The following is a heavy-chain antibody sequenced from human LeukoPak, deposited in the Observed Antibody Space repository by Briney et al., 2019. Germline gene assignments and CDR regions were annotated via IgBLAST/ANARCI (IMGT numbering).Heavy chain of an antibody. Sequence: GGSLRLSCAASGFTFSSYAMSWVRQAPGEGLEWVSAISGSGGSTYYADSVKGRFTISRDNSKNTLYLQMNSLRAEDTAVYYCARTYDSSGYYLDHFDYWGQGTLVTVSS. CDR2: ISGSGGST. J-gene: IGHJ4*02. CDR1: GFTFSSYA. D-gene: IGHD3-22*01. V-gene: IGHV3-23*01. CDR3: ARTYDSSGYYLDHFDY.